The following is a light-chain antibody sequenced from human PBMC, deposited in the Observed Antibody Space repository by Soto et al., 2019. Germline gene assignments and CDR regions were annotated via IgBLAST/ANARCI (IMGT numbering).Light chain of an antibody. V-gene: IGLV1-44*01. CDR3: AAWDDSLDGYV. CDR2: SNN. CDR1: SSNIGGNT. J-gene: IGLJ1*01. Sequence: QSVLTQPPSASGTPGQRVTISCSGSSSNIGGNTVNWYQQLPGTAPKLLIYSNNQRPSGVPDRFSGSKSGTSASLAISGLQFEDEADYYCAAWDDSLDGYVLGTGTKVTVL.